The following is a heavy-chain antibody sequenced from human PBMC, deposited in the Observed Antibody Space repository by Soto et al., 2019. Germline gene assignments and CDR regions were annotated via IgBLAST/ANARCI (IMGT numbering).Heavy chain of an antibody. CDR3: ATNAAVAPNRFEP. CDR2: ISSASGTI. D-gene: IGHD5-12*01. CDR1: GFTFNSYS. J-gene: IGHJ5*02. Sequence: GWSLRLSCAASGFTFNSYSMNWVRQAPGKGLEWVSSISSASGTIYYADSVRGRFTISRDNAKNSLYLQMNSLRDEDTAVYYCATNAAVAPNRFEPWGQGTLVTVSS. V-gene: IGHV3-48*02.